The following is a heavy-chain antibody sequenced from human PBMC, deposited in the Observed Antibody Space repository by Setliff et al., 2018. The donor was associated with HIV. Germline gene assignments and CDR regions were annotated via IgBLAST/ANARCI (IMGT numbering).Heavy chain of an antibody. CDR3: ASAGPYCGDDCPYNWLTP. CDR2: MYHSGST. Sequence: SETLSLTCSVSGHSIRSGYYWGWIRQPPGKGLEWIGTMYHSGSTYYNPSLQGRVTISVDRSKNQFSLKLSSVTAADTAVYYCASAGPYCGDDCPYNWLTPWGQGTLVTVSS. D-gene: IGHD2-21*02. CDR1: GHSIRSGYY. J-gene: IGHJ5*02. V-gene: IGHV4-38-2*01.